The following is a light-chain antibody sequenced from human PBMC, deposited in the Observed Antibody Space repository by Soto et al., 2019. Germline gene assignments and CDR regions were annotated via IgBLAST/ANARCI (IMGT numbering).Light chain of an antibody. Sequence: EIVMTQSPATLSVSPGERATLSCRASQSVSSNLAWYQQKPGQAPRLLIYGASTRATGIPARFSGSGSGTEFTLTISSLQSEDFAVYYCQQYNNWLMYTFGQGTQLEIK. CDR3: QQYNNWLMYT. CDR2: GAS. V-gene: IGKV3-15*01. CDR1: QSVSSN. J-gene: IGKJ2*01.